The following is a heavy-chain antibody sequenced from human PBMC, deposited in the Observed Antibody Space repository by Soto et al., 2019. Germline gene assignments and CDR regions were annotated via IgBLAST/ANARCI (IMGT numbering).Heavy chain of an antibody. Sequence: PGGSLRLSCAASGLTFSSYAMSWVGQAPGEGLEWVSAISGSGGSTYYADSVKGRFTISRDNSKNTLHLQMNSLRAEDTAVYFCAKESRGIAPTVTGYWGQGTLVTVSS. CDR3: AKESRGIAPTVTGY. D-gene: IGHD6-13*01. J-gene: IGHJ4*02. CDR2: ISGSGGST. CDR1: GLTFSSYA. V-gene: IGHV3-23*01.